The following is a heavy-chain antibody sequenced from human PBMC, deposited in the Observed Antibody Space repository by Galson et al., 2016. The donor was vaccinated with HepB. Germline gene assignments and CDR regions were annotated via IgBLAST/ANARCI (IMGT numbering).Heavy chain of an antibody. J-gene: IGHJ5*02. CDR1: GYVFTDHI. V-gene: IGHV1-3*01. CDR2: INPDYGNT. Sequence: SVKVSCKASGYVFTDHIMHWVRQDPGQSLEWMGWINPDYGNTKYSQKFQDRVTITRDTSASTAYMELSSLRFEDTAVYYCVALGAPIPWGQGTLVTVSS. D-gene: IGHD1-26*01. CDR3: VALGAPIP.